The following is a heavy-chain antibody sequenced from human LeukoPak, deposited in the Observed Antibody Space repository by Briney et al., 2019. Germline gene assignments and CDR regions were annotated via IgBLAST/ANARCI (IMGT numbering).Heavy chain of an antibody. CDR3: ARDRDFAFDY. CDR2: IRSSTGTI. V-gene: IGHV3-48*02. CDR1: GFTFSSYS. D-gene: IGHD2-21*01. Sequence: GGSLRLSCVVSGFTFSSYSMNWVRQAPGKGLEWVSYIRSSTGTIYYADSVRDRYTVSSDNAKRSLYLQLNSLRDEDTAVYYCARDRDFAFDYWGQGTLVTASS. J-gene: IGHJ4*02.